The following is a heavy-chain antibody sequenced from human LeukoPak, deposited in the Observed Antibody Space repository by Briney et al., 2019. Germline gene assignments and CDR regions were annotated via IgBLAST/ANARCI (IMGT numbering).Heavy chain of an antibody. J-gene: IGHJ4*02. CDR1: GFTVSSNY. Sequence: PGGSLRLSCAASGFTVSSNYISWVRQAPGKGLEWVSVIYSGGSTYYADSVKGRFSISRDNSKNTLYLQMSSLRAEDTAVYYCARDRDYDSANFDYWGQGTLVTVSS. V-gene: IGHV3-53*01. D-gene: IGHD3-22*01. CDR2: IYSGGST. CDR3: ARDRDYDSANFDY.